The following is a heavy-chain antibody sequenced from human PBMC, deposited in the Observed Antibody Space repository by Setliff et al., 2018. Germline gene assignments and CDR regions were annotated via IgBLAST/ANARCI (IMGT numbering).Heavy chain of an antibody. CDR1: GFTFSNAW. D-gene: IGHD5-18*01. CDR2: IKSKTDGGTT. V-gene: IGHV3-15*01. Sequence: GGSLRLSCAASGFTFSNAWMSWVRQAPGKGLEWVGRIKSKTDGGTTDYAAPVKGRFTISRDDSKNTLYLQMNSLRAEDTAVYYCASGHRYGYLFEYWGQGTLVTVSS. CDR3: ASGHRYGYLFEY. J-gene: IGHJ4*02.